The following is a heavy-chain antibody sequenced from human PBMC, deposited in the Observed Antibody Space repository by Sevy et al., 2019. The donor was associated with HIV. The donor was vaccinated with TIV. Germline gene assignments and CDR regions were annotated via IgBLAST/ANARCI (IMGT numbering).Heavy chain of an antibody. CDR3: AGALYDSSCSFDALDI. D-gene: IGHD3-22*01. V-gene: IGHV3-23*01. J-gene: IGHJ3*02. CDR1: GFTFSNYA. Sequence: GGSLRLSCVASGFTFSNYAMNWVRQAPGKGLEWVSTIFRGGDGTYYADSVKGRFTISRDNSKDTVYLQLSSLRADDTAVYYCAGALYDSSCSFDALDIWGQGTMVTVSS. CDR2: IFRGGDGT.